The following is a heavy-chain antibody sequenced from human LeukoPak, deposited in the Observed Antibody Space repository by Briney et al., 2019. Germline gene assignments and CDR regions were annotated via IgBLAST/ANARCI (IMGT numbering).Heavy chain of an antibody. CDR3: ARAPSEVGGYYPEYFRH. D-gene: IGHD3-22*01. CDR1: GFTFSRYS. V-gene: IGHV3-74*01. CDR2: IKSDGKT. J-gene: IGHJ1*01. Sequence: PGGSLRLSCEASGFTFSRYSMHWVRQAPGKGLVWVSRIKSDGKTNYADSVKGRFTISRDNAKNTVSLQMDSLRAEDTGVYYCARAPSEVGGYYPEYFRHWGQGTLVTVSS.